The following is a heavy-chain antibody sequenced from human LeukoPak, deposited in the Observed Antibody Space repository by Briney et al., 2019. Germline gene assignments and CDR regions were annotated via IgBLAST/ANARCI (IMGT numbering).Heavy chain of an antibody. J-gene: IGHJ4*02. CDR1: GYSFTGYY. CDR3: ARDLEALAAIDY. CDR2: INPNSGGT. Sequence: ASVHVSCKASGYSFTGYYIHWVRQAPGQGLEWMGRINPNSGGTNYAQKFQVRLTMTRDTFISTAYTELSRLTSDDTAVYFCARDLEALAAIDYWGQGTLVTVSS. V-gene: IGHV1-2*06. D-gene: IGHD2-15*01.